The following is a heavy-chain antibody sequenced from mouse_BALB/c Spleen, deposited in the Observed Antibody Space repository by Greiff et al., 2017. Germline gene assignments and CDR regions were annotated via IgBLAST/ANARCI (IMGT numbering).Heavy chain of an antibody. CDR3: ARSETGYFDV. Sequence: DVMLVESGGGLVQPGGSRKLSCAASGFTFSSFGMHWVRQAPEKGLEWVAYISSGSSTIYYADTVKGRFTNSRYNPKYTLFLQMTSLRSEDTAMYYCARSETGYFDVWGAGTTVTVSS. V-gene: IGHV5-17*02. J-gene: IGHJ1*01. CDR1: GFTFSSFG. CDR2: ISSGSSTI.